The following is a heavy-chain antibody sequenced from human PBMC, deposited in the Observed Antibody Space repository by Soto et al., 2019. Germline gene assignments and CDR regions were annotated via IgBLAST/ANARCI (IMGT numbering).Heavy chain of an antibody. V-gene: IGHV4-61*01. J-gene: IGHJ4*02. CDR1: GGSVSNGMYY. CDR2: VYFTGTT. CDR3: ASKGYYYDSSGYYPIVDY. Sequence: SETLSLTCTVSGGSVSNGMYYWSWIRQPPGKGLEWIGNVYFTGTTIYNPSLKSRVTMSVDTSKNQFSLKLSSVTAADTAVYYCASKGYYYDSSGYYPIVDYWGQGTLVTVSS. D-gene: IGHD3-22*01.